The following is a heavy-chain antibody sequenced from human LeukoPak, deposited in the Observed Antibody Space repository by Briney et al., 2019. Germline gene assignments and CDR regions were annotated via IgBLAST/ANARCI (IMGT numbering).Heavy chain of an antibody. J-gene: IGHJ5*02. V-gene: IGHV3-23*01. CDR1: GFTFSSYA. Sequence: PGGSLRLSCAASGFTFSSYAMSWVRQAPGKGLEWVSAISGSGGSTYYADPVKGRFTISRDNSKNTLYLQMNSLRAEDTAVYYCATGRPITMIVVYFTWGQGTLVTVSS. CDR3: ATGRPITMIVVYFT. D-gene: IGHD3-22*01. CDR2: ISGSGGST.